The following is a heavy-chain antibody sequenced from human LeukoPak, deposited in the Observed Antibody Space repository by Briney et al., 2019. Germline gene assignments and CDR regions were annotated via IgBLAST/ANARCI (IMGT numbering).Heavy chain of an antibody. CDR3: ARTGLGMYSFDY. CDR2: ISYDGSNE. CDR1: RFTFSNSA. J-gene: IGHJ4*02. Sequence: GGSLRLSCAASRFTFSNSAMHWVRQAPGKGLEWVALISYDGSNEYYADGVKGRFTVSRDNSKNTLYLQMNSLRAEDTAVYFCARTGLGMYSFDYWGQGTLVTVSS. D-gene: IGHD3/OR15-3a*01. V-gene: IGHV3-30*04.